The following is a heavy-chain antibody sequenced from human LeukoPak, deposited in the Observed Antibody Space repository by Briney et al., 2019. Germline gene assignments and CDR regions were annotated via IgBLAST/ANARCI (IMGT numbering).Heavy chain of an antibody. V-gene: IGHV3-30*03. CDR3: AREGGWDYYDSSGYLNWFDP. CDR2: ISYDGSHK. J-gene: IGHJ5*02. Sequence: GGSLRLSCAASGFTSSSYGMHWVRQAPGKGLEWVAVISYDGSHKYYADSVKGRFTISRDNSKNTLSLQMNSLRSEDTAVYYCAREGGWDYYDSSGYLNWFDPWGQGTLVTVSS. D-gene: IGHD3-22*01. CDR1: GFTSSSYG.